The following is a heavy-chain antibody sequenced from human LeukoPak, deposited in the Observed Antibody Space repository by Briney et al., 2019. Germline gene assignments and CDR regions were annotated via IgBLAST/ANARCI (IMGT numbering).Heavy chain of an antibody. CDR3: ARHVVLLWFGELLGGAFDI. V-gene: IGHV4-39*01. J-gene: IGHJ3*02. D-gene: IGHD3-10*01. Sequence: SETLSLTCTVSGGSISSSGYYWGWIRQPPGKGLEWIGSIYYSGSTYYNPSLKSRVTISVDTSKNQFSLKLSSVTAADTAVYYCARHVVLLWFGELLGGAFDIWGQGTMVTVSS. CDR1: GGSISSSGYY. CDR2: IYYSGST.